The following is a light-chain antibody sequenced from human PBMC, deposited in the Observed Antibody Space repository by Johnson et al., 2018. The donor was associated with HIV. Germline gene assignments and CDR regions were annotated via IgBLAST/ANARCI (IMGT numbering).Light chain of an antibody. CDR1: SSNIGNNY. CDR3: GTWDSSLSAGEV. V-gene: IGLV1-51*02. Sequence: QSVLTQPPSVSAAPGQKVTISCSGSSSNIGNNYVSWYQQLPGTAPKLLIYENNKRPSGIPDLFSGSKSGTSATLGITGLQTGDEADYYCGTWDSSLSAGEVFGTGTKVTVL. J-gene: IGLJ1*01. CDR2: ENN.